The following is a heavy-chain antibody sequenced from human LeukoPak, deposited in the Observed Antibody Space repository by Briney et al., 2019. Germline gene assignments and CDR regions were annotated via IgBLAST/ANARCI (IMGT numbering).Heavy chain of an antibody. J-gene: IGHJ6*02. CDR2: IYYSGST. CDR3: ARSELSYYGMDV. D-gene: IGHD1-26*01. Sequence: SQTLSLTCTDSVGSISSGGYYWSWIRQHPGKGLEWIGYIYYSGSTYYNSSLKSRVTISVDTSKNQFSLKLSSVTAADTAVYYCARSELSYYGMDVWGQGTTVTVSS. V-gene: IGHV4-31*03. CDR1: VGSISSGGYY.